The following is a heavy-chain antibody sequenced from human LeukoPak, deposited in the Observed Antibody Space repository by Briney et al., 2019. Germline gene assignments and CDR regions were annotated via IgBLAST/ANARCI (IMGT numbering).Heavy chain of an antibody. CDR2: IYYSGST. Sequence: SKTLSLTCTVSGGSVSSGSYYWRWIRQPPGKGLAWIGYIYYSGSTNYNPSLKSRVTISVDTSKNQFSLKLSSVAAADTAVYYCARERSCSSTSCYVVDIWGQGTMVTVSS. CDR3: ARERSCSSTSCYVVDI. J-gene: IGHJ3*02. V-gene: IGHV4-61*01. D-gene: IGHD2-2*01. CDR1: GGSVSSGSYY.